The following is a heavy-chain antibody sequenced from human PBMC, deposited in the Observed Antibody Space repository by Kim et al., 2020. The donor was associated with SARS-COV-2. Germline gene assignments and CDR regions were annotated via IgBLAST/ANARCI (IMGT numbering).Heavy chain of an antibody. CDR1: GFTFSNAW. D-gene: IGHD3-22*01. CDR3: TTEAARIGVVPIAARGGGLGY. V-gene: IGHV3-15*01. CDR2: IKSKTDGGTT. Sequence: GGSLRLSCAASGFTFSNAWMSWVSQAPGKGLEWVGRIKSKTDGGTTDYAAPVKGRFTISRDDSKNTLYLQMNSLKTEDTDVYYCTTEAARIGVVPIAARGGGLGYWGQGTLVTVSS. J-gene: IGHJ4*02.